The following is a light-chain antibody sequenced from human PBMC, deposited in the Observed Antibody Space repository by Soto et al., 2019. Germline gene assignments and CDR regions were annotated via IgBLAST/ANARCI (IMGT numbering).Light chain of an antibody. CDR3: SSKRDSSSLFV. CDR1: SSDVGAYNY. Sequence: QSALTQPASVSGSPGQSITISCTGTSSDVGAYNYVSWYQHHPGKVPKLLIYEVTNRPSGVSDRFSGSKSGNTASLTISGLQAEDEADYYCSSKRDSSSLFVFCTGTNFTVL. CDR2: EVT. J-gene: IGLJ1*01. V-gene: IGLV2-14*01.